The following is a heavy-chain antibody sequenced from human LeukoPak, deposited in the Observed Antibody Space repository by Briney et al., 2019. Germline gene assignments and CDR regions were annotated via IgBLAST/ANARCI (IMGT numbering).Heavy chain of an antibody. J-gene: IGHJ6*03. CDR1: GVTFSIYA. CDR2: FIPMFGTA. D-gene: IGHD3-10*01. CDR3: ARVKLGRPYGSTGDFYNMDV. V-gene: IGHV1-69*05. Sequence: EASVKVSFKASGVTFSIYAVTWVRQAPGQGLEWMGGFIPMFGTADYGQEFQDRVSISMDESSTTTYMEVSSLTSEHTAVYYCARVKLGRPYGSTGDFYNMDVWGKGTTVTVSS.